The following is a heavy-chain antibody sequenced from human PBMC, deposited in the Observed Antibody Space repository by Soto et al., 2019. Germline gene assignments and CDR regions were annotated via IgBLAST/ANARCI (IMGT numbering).Heavy chain of an antibody. V-gene: IGHV4-4*07. CDR1: GGSISSYY. D-gene: IGHD3-22*01. CDR2: IYTSGST. Sequence: SETLSLTCTVSGGSISSYYWSWIRQPAGKGLEWIGRIYTSGSTNYNPSLKSLVTMSVDTSKNQFSLKLSSVTAADTAVYYCARDQGEYYYDSSGYYSRWFDPWGQGTLVTVSS. CDR3: ARDQGEYYYDSSGYYSRWFDP. J-gene: IGHJ5*02.